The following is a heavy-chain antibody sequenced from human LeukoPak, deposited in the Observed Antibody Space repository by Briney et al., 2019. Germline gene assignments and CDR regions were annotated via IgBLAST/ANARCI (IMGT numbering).Heavy chain of an antibody. V-gene: IGHV3-66*01. Sequence: GGSLRLSCAASGFTVSSSDMRWVRQAPGKGLEWVSVIYSDDNTYYADSVKGRFTISRDNSKNTLYLQMKSLRAEDTAVYYCARTEYPRYYFDYWGQGTLVTVSS. J-gene: IGHJ4*02. CDR3: ARTEYPRYYFDY. D-gene: IGHD2/OR15-2a*01. CDR2: IYSDDNT. CDR1: GFTVSSSD.